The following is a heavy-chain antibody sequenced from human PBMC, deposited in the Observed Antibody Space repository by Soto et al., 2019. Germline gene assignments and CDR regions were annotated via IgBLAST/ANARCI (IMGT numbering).Heavy chain of an antibody. Sequence: LVQSGAEAKKPGTSVKVSCKASGYTFSTSPISWVRQAPGQGLEWLGWIKAYSVNTNYAPKLQGRVTMTTDTSTRTAYLELRSLTMDDTAMYYCAIANYGDDDYWGQGTLVTVSS. CDR3: AIANYGDDDY. J-gene: IGHJ4*02. V-gene: IGHV1-18*04. CDR2: IKAYSVNT. CDR1: GYTFSTSP. D-gene: IGHD4-17*01.